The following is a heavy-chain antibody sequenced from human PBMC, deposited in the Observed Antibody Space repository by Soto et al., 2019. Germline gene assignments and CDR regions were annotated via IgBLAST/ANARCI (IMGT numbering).Heavy chain of an antibody. J-gene: IGHJ6*02. CDR3: ARDLGSSWYFYYYGMDV. CDR1: GYTFTSYG. CDR2: ISAYNGNT. D-gene: IGHD6-13*01. Sequence: QVQLVQSGAEVKKPGASVKVSCKASGYTFTSYGISWVRQAPGQGLEWMGWISAYNGNTNYAQKLQGRVTMTTDTSTSTAYMELRSRRSDDTAVYYCARDLGSSWYFYYYGMDVWGQGTTVTVSS. V-gene: IGHV1-18*01.